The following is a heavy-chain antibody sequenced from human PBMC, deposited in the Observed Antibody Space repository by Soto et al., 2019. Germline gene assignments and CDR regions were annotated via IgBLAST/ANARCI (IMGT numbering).Heavy chain of an antibody. D-gene: IGHD3-9*01. CDR2: ISAYNGNT. V-gene: IGHV1-18*01. CDR3: ARDSYYDILTGRAFDI. J-gene: IGHJ3*02. Sequence: ASVKVSCKASGYTFTSYGISWVRQAPGQGLEWMGWISAYNGNTNYAQKIQGRVTMNTDTSTSTAYMELRSLRSDDTAVYYCARDSYYDILTGRAFDIWGQGTMVTVSS. CDR1: GYTFTSYG.